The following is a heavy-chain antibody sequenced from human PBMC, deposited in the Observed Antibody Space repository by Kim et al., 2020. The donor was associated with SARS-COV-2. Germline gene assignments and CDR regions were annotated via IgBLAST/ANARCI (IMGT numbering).Heavy chain of an antibody. D-gene: IGHD1-26*01. V-gene: IGHV3-74*01. CDR3: AKGGSYVFDY. J-gene: IGHJ4*02. Sequence: RTSYADTVKGRFTNSRVNAKNTLYLQMNSLRDEDTALYYCAKGGSYVFDYWGQGTLDTVSS. CDR2: RT.